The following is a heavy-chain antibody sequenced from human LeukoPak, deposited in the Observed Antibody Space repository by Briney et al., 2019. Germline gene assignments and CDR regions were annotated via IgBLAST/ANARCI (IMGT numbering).Heavy chain of an antibody. CDR3: ARTRPMTTVTYYFDY. D-gene: IGHD4-17*01. CDR1: GYTLTELS. J-gene: IGHJ4*02. Sequence: SVKVSCKVSGYTLTELSMHWVRQAPGKGLEWMGGIIPIFGTANYAQKFQGRVTITADKSTSTAYMELSSLRSEDTAVYYCARTRPMTTVTYYFDYWGQGTLVTVSS. CDR2: IIPIFGTA. V-gene: IGHV1-69*06.